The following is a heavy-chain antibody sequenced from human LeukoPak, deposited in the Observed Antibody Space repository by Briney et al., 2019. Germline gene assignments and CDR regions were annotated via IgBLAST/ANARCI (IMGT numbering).Heavy chain of an antibody. D-gene: IGHD3-9*01. V-gene: IGHV1-69*13. CDR1: GGTFSSYA. CDR2: IIPIFGTA. Sequence: GASVKVSCKASGGTFSSYAISWVRQAPGQGLEWMGGIIPIFGTANYAQKFQGRVTITADESTSTAYMELSSLRSEDTAVYYCARRPYYDILTGYQYYYGMDVWGQGTTVTVSS. CDR3: ARRPYYDILTGYQYYYGMDV. J-gene: IGHJ6*02.